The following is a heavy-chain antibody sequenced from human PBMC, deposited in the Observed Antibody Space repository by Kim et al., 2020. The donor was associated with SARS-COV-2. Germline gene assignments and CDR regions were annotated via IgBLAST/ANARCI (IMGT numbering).Heavy chain of an antibody. CDR3: TTDESLEWLFD. Sequence: TDYAAPVKGRFTISREDSKNTLYLQMNSLKTEYSAVYYCTTDESLEWLFDWAQGTLVTVSS. D-gene: IGHD3-3*01. V-gene: IGHV3-15*01. CDR2: T. J-gene: IGHJ4*02.